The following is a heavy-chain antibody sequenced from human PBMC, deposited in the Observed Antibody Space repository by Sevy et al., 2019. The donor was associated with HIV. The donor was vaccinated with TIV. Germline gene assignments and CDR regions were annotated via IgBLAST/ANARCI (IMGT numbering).Heavy chain of an antibody. D-gene: IGHD1-26*01. CDR3: EGESAWGGCYF. CDR1: GGSITSLH. J-gene: IGHJ4*02. V-gene: IGHV4-59*08. Sequence: SETLSLTCTVSGGSITSLHWSWIRQPPGKGLEWIGYIYYNGNTNYNPSLKSRVTISVDTSKNQFSLRLSTVTAADTAIYSCEGESAWGGCYFWGQGTMVTVSS. CDR2: IYYNGNT.